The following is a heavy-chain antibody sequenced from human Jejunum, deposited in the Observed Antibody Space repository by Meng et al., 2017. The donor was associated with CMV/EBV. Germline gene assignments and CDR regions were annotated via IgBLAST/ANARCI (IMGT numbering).Heavy chain of an antibody. CDR2: INAGNGNK. V-gene: IGHV1-3*01. CDR3: ARYYGSGALDY. Sequence: SCKASAYSFATYAMHWVRQAPGQRLEWMGRINAGNGNKEYSQKFQGRVTITSDTSASTAYMELSSLTSEDTAVNYCARYYGSGALDYWGQGTLVTVSS. J-gene: IGHJ4*02. CDR1: AYSFATYA. D-gene: IGHD3-10*01.